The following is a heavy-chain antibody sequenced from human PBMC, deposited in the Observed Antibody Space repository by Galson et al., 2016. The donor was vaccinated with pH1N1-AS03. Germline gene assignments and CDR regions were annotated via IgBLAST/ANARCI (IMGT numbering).Heavy chain of an antibody. D-gene: IGHD3-3*01. CDR2: ITSSDSTGTTI. V-gene: IGHV3-11*01. J-gene: IGHJ4*02. CDR1: GFTFSDYY. CDR3: ARGWYDFWSGYLVDPFDY. Sequence: SLRLSCAASGFTFSDYYMSWIRQAPGKGLEWVSCITSSDSTGTTIYYADSVKGRFTISRGNAKNSLYLQMNSLRAKDTAIYYCARGWYDFWSGYLVDPFDYWGQGALVTVSS.